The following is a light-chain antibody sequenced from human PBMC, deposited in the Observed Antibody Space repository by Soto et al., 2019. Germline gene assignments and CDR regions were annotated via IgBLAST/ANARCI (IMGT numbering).Light chain of an antibody. J-gene: IGLJ2*01. CDR3: SSYAGTNHVV. CDR2: EVS. V-gene: IGLV2-8*01. Sequence: QSVLTQPPPASGSPGQSVTISCTGTSSDVGGYYYVSWYQQHPGKVPKLMIYEVSKRPSGVPDRFSGSKSGNTASLTVSGLQAEDEANYYCSSYAGTNHVVFGGGTQLTVL. CDR1: SSDVGGYYY.